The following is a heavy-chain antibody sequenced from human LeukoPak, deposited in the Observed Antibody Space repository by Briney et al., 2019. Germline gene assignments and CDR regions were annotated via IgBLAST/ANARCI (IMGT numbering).Heavy chain of an antibody. CDR1: GYTFANCG. CDR2: ISVYNGNT. J-gene: IGHJ4*02. CDR3: ARPCGSSICYMVH. Sequence: ASVKVCCKAAGYTFANCGITWVRQAPGQGLEWMGWISVYNGNTNYAQNLQGRVTLTTDTSKSTASMELKILRSDDTARYYCARPCGSSICYMVHWGQGTLVTVSS. V-gene: IGHV1-18*01. D-gene: IGHD2-2*02.